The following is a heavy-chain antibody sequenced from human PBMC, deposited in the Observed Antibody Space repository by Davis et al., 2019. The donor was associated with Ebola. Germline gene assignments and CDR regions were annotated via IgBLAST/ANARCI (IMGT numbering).Heavy chain of an antibody. CDR1: GFTFSSYA. V-gene: IGHV3-30*04. J-gene: IGHJ2*01. Sequence: GGSLRLSCAASGFTFSSYAMHWVRQAPGKGLEWVALISYVGSNRNYADSVKGRFTISRDNSKNTLYLQMSSLRAEDTAVYYCARDFPGGDWYFDLWGRGTLVTVSS. CDR3: ARDFPGGDWYFDL. CDR2: ISYVGSNR. D-gene: IGHD3-10*01.